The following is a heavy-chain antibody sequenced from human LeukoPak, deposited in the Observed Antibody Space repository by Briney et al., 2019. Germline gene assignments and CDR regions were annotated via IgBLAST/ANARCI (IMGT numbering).Heavy chain of an antibody. CDR1: GFTFSGSA. CDR3: TRHLGSSWYNWFDP. V-gene: IGHV3-73*01. J-gene: IGHJ5*02. D-gene: IGHD6-13*01. Sequence: SGGSLRLSCAASGFTFSGSAMHWVRQASGKGLEWVGRIRSKANSYATAYAASVKGRFTISRDDSKNTAYLQMNSLKTEDTAVYYCTRHLGSSWYNWFDPWGQGTLVTVSS. CDR2: IRSKANSYAT.